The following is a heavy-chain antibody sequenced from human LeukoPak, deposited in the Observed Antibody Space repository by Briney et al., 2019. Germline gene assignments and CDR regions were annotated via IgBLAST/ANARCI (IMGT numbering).Heavy chain of an antibody. CDR3: ARSRGSSGSYPFDY. V-gene: IGHV3-48*01. CDR2: ISSSSSTI. J-gene: IGHJ4*02. CDR1: GFTFSSYI. Sequence: PGGSLRLSCAASGFTFSSYIMNWVRQAPGKGLEWVSYISSSSSTIYYAGSVKGRFTISRDNAKNSLFLQMNSLRAEDTAVYYCARSRGSSGSYPFDYWGQGTLVTVSS. D-gene: IGHD1-26*01.